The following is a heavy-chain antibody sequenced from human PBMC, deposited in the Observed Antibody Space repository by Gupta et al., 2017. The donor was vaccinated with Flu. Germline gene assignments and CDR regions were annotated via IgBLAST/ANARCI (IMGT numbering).Heavy chain of an antibody. CDR2: IYYSGNT. D-gene: IGHD4-11*01. V-gene: IGHV4-59*08. Sequence: QVQLQESGPGLVKPSETLSLTCTVSGGSISIYHYTWIRQPPGKGLEWIGYIYYSGNTHYNPSLKSRVTISLDTSKNQISLKLSSVTTADTAVYYCARFHTVTQENYYCYYMDVWGKGTTVTVSS. CDR1: GGSISIYH. CDR3: ARFHTVTQENYYCYYMDV. J-gene: IGHJ6*03.